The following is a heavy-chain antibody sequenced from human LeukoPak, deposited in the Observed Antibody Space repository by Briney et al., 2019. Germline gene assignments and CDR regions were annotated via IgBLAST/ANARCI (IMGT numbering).Heavy chain of an antibody. CDR2: IYSGGST. CDR1: GIIVSSNY. CDR3: ARINVGNTYYFDY. Sequence: GVFRRRSSAATGIIVSSNYMCFLGQAPGIGMEWVSVIYSGGSTYYADSVKGRFTISRDNSKNTLYLQMNSLRAEDTAIYYCARINVGNTYYFDYWGQGTLVTVSS. J-gene: IGHJ4*02. D-gene: IGHD1-26*01. V-gene: IGHV3-53*01.